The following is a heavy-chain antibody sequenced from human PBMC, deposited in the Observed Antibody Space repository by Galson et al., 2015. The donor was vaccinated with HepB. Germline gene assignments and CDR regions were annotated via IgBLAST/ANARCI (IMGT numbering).Heavy chain of an antibody. CDR3: ARAVFWSGYYSRESYYGLDV. CDR1: GGSIGSHF. Sequence: ETLSLTCTVSGGSIGSHFWTWIRQPPGRGLAWIGYTYNNERFNYNPSLKGRVTVSINTSKNQFSLKLNSVTAADTAVYYCARAVFWSGYYSRESYYGLDVWGQGTTVTASS. V-gene: IGHV4-59*11. CDR2: TYNNERF. D-gene: IGHD3-3*01. J-gene: IGHJ6*02.